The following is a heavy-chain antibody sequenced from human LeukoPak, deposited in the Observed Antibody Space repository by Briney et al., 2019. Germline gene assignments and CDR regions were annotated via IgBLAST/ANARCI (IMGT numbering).Heavy chain of an antibody. CDR3: AKVITMVEDAFDI. V-gene: IGHV3-30*18. CDR2: ISYDGSNK. CDR1: GFTFSSYG. J-gene: IGHJ3*02. D-gene: IGHD3-10*01. Sequence: GRSLRLSCAASGFTFSSYGMHWVRQAPGKGLEWVAVISYDGSNKYYADSVKGRFTISRDNSKNTLYLQMNSLRAEDTAVYYCAKVITMVEDAFDIWGQGTMVTVSS.